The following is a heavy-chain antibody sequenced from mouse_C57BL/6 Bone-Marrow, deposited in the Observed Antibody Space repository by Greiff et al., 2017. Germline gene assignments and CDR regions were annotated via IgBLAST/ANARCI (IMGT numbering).Heavy chain of an antibody. Sequence: EVKLQESGPGLVKPSQSLSLTCSVTGYSITSGYYWNWIRQFPGNKLEWMGYISYDGSNNYNPSLKNRISITRDTSKNQFFLKLNSVTTEDTATYYCASTTTVVNYYAMDYWGQGTSVTVSS. CDR1: GYSITSGYY. CDR3: ASTTTVVNYYAMDY. V-gene: IGHV3-6*01. J-gene: IGHJ4*01. D-gene: IGHD1-1*01. CDR2: ISYDGSN.